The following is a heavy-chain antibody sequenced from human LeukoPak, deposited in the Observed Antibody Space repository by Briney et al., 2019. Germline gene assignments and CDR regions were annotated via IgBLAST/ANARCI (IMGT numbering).Heavy chain of an antibody. CDR3: AREERGSGSFYYYYYMDV. CDR2: IYHSGST. D-gene: IGHD3-10*01. J-gene: IGHJ6*03. CDR1: GYSISSGYY. Sequence: PSETLSLTCAVSGYSISSGYYWGWIRQPPGKGLEWIGSIYHSGSTYYNPSLKSRVTISVGTSKNQFSLKLSSVTAADTAVYYCAREERGSGSFYYYYYMDVWGKGTTVTVSS. V-gene: IGHV4-38-2*02.